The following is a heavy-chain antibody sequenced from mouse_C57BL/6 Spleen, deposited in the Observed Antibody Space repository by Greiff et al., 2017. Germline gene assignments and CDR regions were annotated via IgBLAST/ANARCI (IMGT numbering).Heavy chain of an antibody. J-gene: IGHJ2*01. D-gene: IGHD2-4*01. Sequence: EVKLQESGPVLVKPGASVKMSCKASGYTFTDYYMNWVKQSHGKSLEWIGVINPYNGGTSYNQKFKGKATLTVDKSSSTAYMELNSLTSEDSAVYYCARGGDDYYFDYWGPGTTLTVSS. CDR1: GYTFTDYY. V-gene: IGHV1-19*01. CDR2: INPYNGGT. CDR3: ARGGDDYYFDY.